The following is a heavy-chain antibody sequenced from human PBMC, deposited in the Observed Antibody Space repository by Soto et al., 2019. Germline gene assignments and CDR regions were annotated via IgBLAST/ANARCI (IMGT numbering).Heavy chain of an antibody. CDR3: ARHYGDYRGNFDY. V-gene: IGHV3-53*04. D-gene: IGHD4-17*01. Sequence: EVQLVESGEGLVQPGWSLRLSCAASGFTVSSNYMSWVRQAPGKGLEWVSVIYSGGSTYYADSVKGRFTISRHNSKNTLYLQMNSLRAEDTAVYYCARHYGDYRGNFDYWGQGTLVTVSS. CDR1: GFTVSSNY. J-gene: IGHJ4*02. CDR2: IYSGGST.